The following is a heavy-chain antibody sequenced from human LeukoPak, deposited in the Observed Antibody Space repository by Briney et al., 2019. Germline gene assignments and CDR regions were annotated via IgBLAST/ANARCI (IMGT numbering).Heavy chain of an antibody. Sequence: SQTLSLTCAISGDSVSSNSATWNWIRQSPSRGLEWLGRTYYRSTWCSDYAVSVKSRITINPDTSKNQFSLQLDSVTPEDTAVYYCARSRQYNGGWYPDYWGQGTLVTVSS. CDR1: GDSVSSNSAT. J-gene: IGHJ4*02. D-gene: IGHD6-19*01. V-gene: IGHV6-1*01. CDR2: TYYRSTWCS. CDR3: ARSRQYNGGWYPDY.